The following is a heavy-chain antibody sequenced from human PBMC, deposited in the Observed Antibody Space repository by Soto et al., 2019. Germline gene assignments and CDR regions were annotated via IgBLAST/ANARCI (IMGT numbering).Heavy chain of an antibody. CDR3: ARGRTYSGYGDDY. CDR1: GGSISSYY. D-gene: IGHD5-12*01. J-gene: IGHJ4*02. V-gene: IGHV4-59*01. Sequence: SETLSLTCTVSGGSISSYYWSWIRQPPGKGLEWIGYIYYSGSTNYNPSLKSRVTISVDTSKNQFSLKLSSVTAADTAVYYCARGRTYSGYGDDYWGQGTLVTAPQ. CDR2: IYYSGST.